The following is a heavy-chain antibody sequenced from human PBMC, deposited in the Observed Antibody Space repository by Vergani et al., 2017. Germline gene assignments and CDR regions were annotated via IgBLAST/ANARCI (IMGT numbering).Heavy chain of an antibody. CDR1: GFTFSSYA. Sequence: VQLVESGGGLVQPGGSLRLSCAASGFTFSSYAMHWVRQAPGKGLEWVAVISYDGSNKYYADSVKGRFTISRDNSKNTLYLQMNSLRAEDTAVYYCARDRGGIAARPFRSSYFQHWSQGTLVTVSS. CDR2: ISYDGSNK. J-gene: IGHJ1*01. CDR3: ARDRGGIAARPFRSSYFQH. D-gene: IGHD6-6*01. V-gene: IGHV3-30*04.